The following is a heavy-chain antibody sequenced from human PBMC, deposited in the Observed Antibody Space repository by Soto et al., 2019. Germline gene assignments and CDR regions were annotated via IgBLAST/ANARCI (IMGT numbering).Heavy chain of an antibody. CDR2: IYFSGST. V-gene: IGHV4-4*09. D-gene: IGHD6-13*01. CDR3: ARSVATPGTNIDF. Sequence: LSLTCSVSGGSMNGYYWSWIRQTPGQGLEWLGFIYFSGSTRYNPSLMSRLTISLDKSKRQFSMSLSSVTAADTAVHYCARSVATPGTNIDFWGQGTLVTVSS. J-gene: IGHJ4*02. CDR1: GGSMNGYY.